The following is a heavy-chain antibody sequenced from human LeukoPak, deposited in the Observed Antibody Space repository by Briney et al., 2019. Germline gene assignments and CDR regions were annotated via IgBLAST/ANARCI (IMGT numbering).Heavy chain of an antibody. CDR1: GYTFTSYY. J-gene: IGHJ3*02. CDR3: AAEQQLAAFDI. V-gene: IGHV1-46*01. CDR2: INPSGGST. D-gene: IGHD6-13*01. Sequence: RASVKVSCKASGYTFTSYYMHWVRQAPGQGLEWMGIINPSGGSTSYAQKFQGRVTMTRDTSTSTVYMELSSLRSEDTAVYYCAAEQQLAAFDIWGQGTMVTVSS.